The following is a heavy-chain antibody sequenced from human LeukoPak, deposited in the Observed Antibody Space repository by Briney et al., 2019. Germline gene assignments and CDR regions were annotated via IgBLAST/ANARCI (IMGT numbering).Heavy chain of an antibody. CDR1: GFTCSSYA. CDR3: AREGSDSYGSTNWFDP. V-gene: IGHV3-33*08. Sequence: GGSLRLSCAASGFTCSSYAMSWVRQAPGKGLEWVAVIWYDGSNKYYADSVKGRFTISRDNSKNTLYLQMNSLRAEDTAVYYCAREGSDSYGSTNWFDPWGQGTLVTVSS. CDR2: IWYDGSNK. D-gene: IGHD5-18*01. J-gene: IGHJ5*02.